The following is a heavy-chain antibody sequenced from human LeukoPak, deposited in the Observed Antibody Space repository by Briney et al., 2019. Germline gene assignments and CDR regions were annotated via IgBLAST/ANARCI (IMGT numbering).Heavy chain of an antibody. CDR3: ARASEWPNAYFDY. CDR1: GGTFSSYA. V-gene: IGHV1-69*04. CDR2: IIPILGIA. D-gene: IGHD3-3*01. Sequence: ASVKVSCKASGGTFSSYAISWVRQAPGQGLEWMGRIIPILGIANYAQKFQGRVTITADKSMSTAYMELSSLRSEDTAVYYCARASEWPNAYFDYWGQGTLVTVSS. J-gene: IGHJ4*02.